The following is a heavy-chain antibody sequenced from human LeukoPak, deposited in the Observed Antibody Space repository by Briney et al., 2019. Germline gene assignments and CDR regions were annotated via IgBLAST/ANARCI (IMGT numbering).Heavy chain of an antibody. D-gene: IGHD6-6*01. J-gene: IGHJ6*03. CDR3: ARERAARAGGYYYMDV. CDR2: INAGNGNT. Sequence: ASVKVSCKASGYTFTSYAMHWVRQAPGQRLEWMGWINAGNGNTKYSQEFQGRVTITRDTSASTAYMELSSLRSEDMAVYYCARERAARAGGYYYMDVWGKGTTVTVSS. V-gene: IGHV1-3*03. CDR1: GYTFTSYA.